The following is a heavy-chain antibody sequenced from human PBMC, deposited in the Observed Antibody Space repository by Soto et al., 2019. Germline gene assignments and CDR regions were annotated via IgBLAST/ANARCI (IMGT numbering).Heavy chain of an antibody. D-gene: IGHD2-21*02. J-gene: IGHJ3*02. CDR3: ASDLDFGGNSATLDI. Sequence: GESLKGKSKVSGCSCNSYWKARVSQRPGKGLEWMGIIYPSNSDTKYSPSFQGQVTISADESISTAYLQWSSLKASDTAMYFCASDLDFGGNSATLDIWAQGTMVTGSS. V-gene: IGHV5-51*01. CDR2: IYPSNSDT. CDR1: GCSCNSYW.